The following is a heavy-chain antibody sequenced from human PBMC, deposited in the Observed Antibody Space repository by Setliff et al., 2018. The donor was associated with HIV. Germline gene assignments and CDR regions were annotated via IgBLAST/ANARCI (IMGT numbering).Heavy chain of an antibody. V-gene: IGHV1-3*01. CDR3: VRGVTRDISGYYRDEYFQH. Sequence: ASVKVSCKASGYNFMYFCIHWVRQAPGQGPEWMGWINAGNGNTKYSQDLQGRITITRDTTANTAYMEMRTLRSDDTAVYYCVRGVTRDISGYYRDEYFQHWGQGTPVTVSS. CDR1: GYNFMYFC. D-gene: IGHD3-22*01. J-gene: IGHJ1*01. CDR2: INAGNGNT.